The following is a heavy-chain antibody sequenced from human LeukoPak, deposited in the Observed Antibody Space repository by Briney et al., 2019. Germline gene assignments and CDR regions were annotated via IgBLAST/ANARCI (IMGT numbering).Heavy chain of an antibody. CDR1: GGSISSGDYY. Sequence: SETLSLTCTVSGGSISSGDYYWSWIRQHPGKGLEWIGHIYYSGSTHHNPSLKTRVTISVDTSKNQFSLKLTSVTAADTAVYYCATYGDYRSFDYWGQGTLVTVSS. J-gene: IGHJ4*02. V-gene: IGHV4-31*03. CDR3: ATYGDYRSFDY. CDR2: IYYSGST. D-gene: IGHD4-17*01.